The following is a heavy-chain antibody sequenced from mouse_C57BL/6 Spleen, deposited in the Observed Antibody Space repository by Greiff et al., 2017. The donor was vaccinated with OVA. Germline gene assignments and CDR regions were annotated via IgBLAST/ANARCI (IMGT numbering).Heavy chain of an antibody. CDR2: INPNNGGT. Sequence: EVQLQQSGPELVKPGASVKMSCKASGYTFTDYNMHWVKQSHGKSLEWIGYINPNNGGTSYNQKFKGKATLTVNKSSSTAYMELRSLTSEDSAVYYCAREDYYGTSFDYWGQGTTLTVSP. D-gene: IGHD1-1*01. V-gene: IGHV1-22*01. J-gene: IGHJ2*01. CDR1: GYTFTDYN. CDR3: AREDYYGTSFDY.